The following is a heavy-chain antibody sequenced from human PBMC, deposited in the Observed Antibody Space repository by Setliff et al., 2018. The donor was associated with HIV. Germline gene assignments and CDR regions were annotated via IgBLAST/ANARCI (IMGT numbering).Heavy chain of an antibody. V-gene: IGHV3-21*01. CDR3: ARATAAWDDAFDI. J-gene: IGHJ3*02. D-gene: IGHD6-13*01. Sequence: GESLKISCAASGFTFDDYGMSWVRQAPGKGLEWVSAIRGDGGAIYHADSVKGRFTISRDNAKNSLYLQMNSLRAEDTAVYYCARATAAWDDAFDIWGQGTMVTVSS. CDR2: IRGDGGAI. CDR1: GFTFDDYG.